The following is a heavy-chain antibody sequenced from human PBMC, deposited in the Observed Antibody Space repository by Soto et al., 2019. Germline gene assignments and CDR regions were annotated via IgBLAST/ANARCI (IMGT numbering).Heavy chain of an antibody. Sequence: SVQLSCKASGYPFTSYVISWVRQAPGQGLAWMGWISAYNGNTNYAQKLQGRVTMTTDTSTSRDYMELRSLRSDDTAVYYCVRCIAVAGTPFDDCAQVTMVTVAS. J-gene: IGHJ4*02. CDR2: ISAYNGNT. CDR1: GYPFTSYV. D-gene: IGHD6-19*01. CDR3: VRCIAVAGTPFDD. V-gene: IGHV1-18*01.